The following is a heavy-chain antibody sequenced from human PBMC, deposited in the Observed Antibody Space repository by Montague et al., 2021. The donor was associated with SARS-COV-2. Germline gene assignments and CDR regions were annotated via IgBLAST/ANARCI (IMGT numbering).Heavy chain of an antibody. CDR2: THYSGTT. Sequence: SETLSLTCTASSGSLNGYYWNWIRQPPGKGLEWIGFTHYSGTTKYNPSLKSRLNMSLDTSKNQFSLTLNSVTAADTATYYCARGTAYDHVYYWGQGAPVTVAS. J-gene: IGHJ4*02. V-gene: IGHV4-59*12. CDR3: ARGTAYDHVYY. CDR1: SGSLNGYY. D-gene: IGHD2-8*02.